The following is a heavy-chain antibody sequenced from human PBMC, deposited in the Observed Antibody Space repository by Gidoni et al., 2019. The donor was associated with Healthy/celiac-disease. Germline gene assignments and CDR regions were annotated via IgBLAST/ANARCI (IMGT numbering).Heavy chain of an antibody. CDR1: GYSFTSYW. CDR3: ARHFELTGGNDYGDYGGMDV. V-gene: IGHV5-51*01. D-gene: IGHD4-17*01. CDR2: IYPGDSDT. Sequence: EVQLVQSGAEVKKPGESLKISCKGSGYSFTSYWIGWVRQMPGKGLEWMGIIYPGDSDTRYSPSFQGQVTISADKSISTAYLQWSSLKASDTAMYYCARHFELTGGNDYGDYGGMDVWGQGTTVTVSS. J-gene: IGHJ6*02.